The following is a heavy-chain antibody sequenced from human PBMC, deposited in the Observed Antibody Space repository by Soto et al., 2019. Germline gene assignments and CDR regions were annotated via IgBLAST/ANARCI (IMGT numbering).Heavy chain of an antibody. V-gene: IGHV1-18*04. CDR2: ISAYNGNT. J-gene: IGHJ6*02. CDR3: ARDCSSTSCYTTLGYYYYGMDV. D-gene: IGHD2-2*02. Sequence: ASVKGSCKASGYTFTSYGISWVRQAPGQGLEWVGWISAYNGNTNYAQKLQGRVTMTPDTSTSTAYMELRSLRSDDTAVYYCARDCSSTSCYTTLGYYYYGMDVWGQGTTVTAP. CDR1: GYTFTSYG.